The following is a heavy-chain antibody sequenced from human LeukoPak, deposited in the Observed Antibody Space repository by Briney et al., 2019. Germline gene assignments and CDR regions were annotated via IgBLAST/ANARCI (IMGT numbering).Heavy chain of an antibody. CDR3: ARTVPXXXWTFDP. J-gene: IGHJ5*02. Sequence: SETLSLTCTVSGGSISSYYWSWIRQSPGKGLEWIGYIYYSGSTYYNPSLKSRVAMSLDTSKNHFSLMVRSVTAADTAVYFCARTVPXXXWTFDP. D-gene: IGHD1-1*01. V-gene: IGHV4-30-4*01. CDR1: GGSISSYY. CDR2: IYYSGST.